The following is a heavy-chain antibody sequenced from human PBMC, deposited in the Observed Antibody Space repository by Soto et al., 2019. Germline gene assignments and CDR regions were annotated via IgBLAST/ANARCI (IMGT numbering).Heavy chain of an antibody. D-gene: IGHD5-18*01. V-gene: IGHV3-33*01. CDR1: GFTFSSYG. J-gene: IGHJ6*02. CDR2: IWYDGSNK. CDR3: ARDQKDTAMVNAYYYYGMDV. Sequence: QVQLVESGGGVVQPGRSLRLSCAASGFTFSSYGMHWVRQAPGKGLEWVAVIWYDGSNKYYADSVKGRFTISRDNSKNTLYLQMNSLRAEDTAVYYCARDQKDTAMVNAYYYYGMDVWGQGTTVTVSS.